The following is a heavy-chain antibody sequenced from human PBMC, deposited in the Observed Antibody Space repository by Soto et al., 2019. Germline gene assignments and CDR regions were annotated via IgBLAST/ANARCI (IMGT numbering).Heavy chain of an antibody. CDR1: RFNFSAAW. CDR3: AAVPYSGGPT. J-gene: IGHJ4*02. D-gene: IGHD6-19*01. V-gene: IGHV3-15*07. Sequence: EMQLVQSGGGLVKPGGSLRLSCVASRFNFSAAWLNWIRQAPGQWLEWVARIKPKSEGDTADYTAPVRGRFTISREDSQNTLHLQMDSLKTEDTAVYYCAAVPYSGGPTWGLGGLVTVSS. CDR2: IKPKSEGDTA.